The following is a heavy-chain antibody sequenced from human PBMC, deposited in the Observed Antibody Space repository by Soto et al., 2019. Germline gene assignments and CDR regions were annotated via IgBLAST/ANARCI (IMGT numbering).Heavy chain of an antibody. CDR1: GGSLSSSDYY. D-gene: IGHD3-10*01. CDR3: ARHKNDYGRFNWFDP. J-gene: IGHJ5*02. Sequence: QLQLQESGPGQVRPSETLSLTCTVSGGSLSSSDYYWGWIRQSPGMGLQWMGVMSYTGNTYYNPSLKSRVTISVDPSNNQFSLRLRSVTAADTAVYYCARHKNDYGRFNWFDPWGQGTPVTVSS. CDR2: MSYTGNT. V-gene: IGHV4-39*01.